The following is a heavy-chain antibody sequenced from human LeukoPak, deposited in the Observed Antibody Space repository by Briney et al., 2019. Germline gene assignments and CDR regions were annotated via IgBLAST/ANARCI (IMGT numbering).Heavy chain of an antibody. D-gene: IGHD2-15*01. CDR1: GDSVSSNSAA. J-gene: IGHJ4*02. CDR2: TYYRSKWYN. Sequence: KASQTLSLTCAISGDSVSSNSAAWNWIRQSPSRGLEWLGRTYYRSKWYNDYAVSVKSRITINPDTSKNQFSLQLNSVTPEDTAVYYCARCGPIYCSGDSCYPGDYWGQGTLVTVSS. V-gene: IGHV6-1*01. CDR3: ARCGPIYCSGDSCYPGDY.